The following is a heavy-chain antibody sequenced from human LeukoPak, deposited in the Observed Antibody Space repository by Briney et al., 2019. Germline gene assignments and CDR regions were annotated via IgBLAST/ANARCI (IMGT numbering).Heavy chain of an antibody. CDR3: ARDDYGEYGYFDL. CDR1: GGSISSYY. V-gene: IGHV4-59*01. J-gene: IGHJ2*01. D-gene: IGHD4-17*01. CDR2: IYYSGST. Sequence: SETLSLTCTVSGGSISSYYWNWLRQPPGKGLEWLGYIYYSGSTNYNPSLKSRVTISVDTSKNQFSLKLSSVTAADTAVYYCARDDYGEYGYFDLWGRGTLVTVSS.